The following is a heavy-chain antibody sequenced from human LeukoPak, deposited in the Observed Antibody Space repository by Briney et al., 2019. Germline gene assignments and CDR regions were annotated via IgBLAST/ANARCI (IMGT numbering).Heavy chain of an antibody. CDR1: GFTFSSYA. J-gene: IGHJ4*02. Sequence: GGSLRLSCAASGFTFSSYAMSWVRQAPEKGLEWVSAISGSGGSTYYADSVKGRFTISRDNSKNTLYLQMNSLRAEDTAVYYCAKAKDYVWGSYRYSDQYYFDYWGQGTLVTVSS. V-gene: IGHV3-23*01. CDR3: AKAKDYVWGSYRYSDQYYFDY. D-gene: IGHD3-16*02. CDR2: ISGSGGST.